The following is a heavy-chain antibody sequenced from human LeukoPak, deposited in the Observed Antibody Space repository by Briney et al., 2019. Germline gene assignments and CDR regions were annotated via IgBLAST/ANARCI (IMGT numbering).Heavy chain of an antibody. J-gene: IGHJ4*02. D-gene: IGHD3-10*01. V-gene: IGHV5-51*01. CDR3: ASQRNYYGSESYFDY. CDR2: IYPGDSDT. CDR1: GSSLTSYW. Sequence: KLGESLQISCQGSGSSLTSYWIGWVRQLPGKGLEWMGIIYPGDSDTRYGPSFQGQVTISADKSISTAYLQWSSLKASDTAMYYCASQRNYYGSESYFDYWGQGTLVTVSS.